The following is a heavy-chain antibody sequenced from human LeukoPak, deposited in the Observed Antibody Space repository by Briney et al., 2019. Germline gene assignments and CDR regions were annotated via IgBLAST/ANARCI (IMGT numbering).Heavy chain of an antibody. V-gene: IGHV4-34*01. CDR2: INHSGST. J-gene: IGHJ4*02. CDR1: GGSFSGYY. CDR3: ARARRTFMGSSGYYY. D-gene: IGHD3-22*01. Sequence: SETLSLTCAVYGGSFSGYYWSWIRQPPGKGLEWIGEINHSGSTNYNPSLKSRVTISVDTSKNQFSLKLSSVTAADTAVYYCARARRTFMGSSGYYYWGQGTLVTVSS.